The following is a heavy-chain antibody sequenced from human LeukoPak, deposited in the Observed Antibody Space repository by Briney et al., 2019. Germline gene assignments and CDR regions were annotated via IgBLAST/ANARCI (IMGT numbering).Heavy chain of an antibody. Sequence: QPGGSLRLSCAASGFTFSSYGMHWVRQAPGKGLEWVAFIRYDGSNKYYADSVKGRFTISRDNSKNTLYLQMNSLRAEDTAVYYCAKDALGYCSSTSCYPNGYYYYMDVWGKGTTVTVSS. CDR1: GFTFSSYG. V-gene: IGHV3-30*02. D-gene: IGHD2-2*01. CDR3: AKDALGYCSSTSCYPNGYYYYMDV. CDR2: IRYDGSNK. J-gene: IGHJ6*03.